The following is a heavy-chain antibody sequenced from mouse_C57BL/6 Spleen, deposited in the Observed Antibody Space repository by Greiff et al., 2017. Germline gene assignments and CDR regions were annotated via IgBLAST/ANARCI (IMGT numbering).Heavy chain of an antibody. CDR3: ARQASTGTLDY. J-gene: IGHJ2*01. CDR2: ISGGGGNT. CDR1: GFTFSSYT. V-gene: IGHV5-9*01. D-gene: IGHD4-1*01. Sequence: EVKLVESGGGLVKPGGSLKLSCAASGFTFSSYTMSWVRQTPEKRLEWVATISGGGGNTYYPDSVKGRFTISRDNAKNTLYLQMSSLRSEDTALYYCARQASTGTLDYWGQGTTLTVSS.